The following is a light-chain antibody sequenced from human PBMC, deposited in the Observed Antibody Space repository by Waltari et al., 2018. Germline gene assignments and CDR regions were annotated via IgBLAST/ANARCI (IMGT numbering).Light chain of an antibody. CDR1: QSLVHSDGNTY. V-gene: IGKV2-30*02. J-gene: IGKJ2*01. CDR3: MQGTHLYT. CDR2: KVS. Sequence: DVVMTQSPLSLPVTLGQPASIPCRSSQSLVHSDGNTYLNWFQQRPGQAPRRIIYKVSNRDSGVPDRFSGSGSGTDFTLKISRVEAEDVGVYYCMQGTHLYTFGQGTRLEIK.